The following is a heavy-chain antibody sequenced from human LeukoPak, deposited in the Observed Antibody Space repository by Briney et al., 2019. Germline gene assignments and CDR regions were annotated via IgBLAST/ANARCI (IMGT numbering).Heavy chain of an antibody. D-gene: IGHD2-15*01. CDR1: GFTFSSYA. CDR2: ISASGYST. Sequence: GGSLRLSCAASGFTFSSYAMSWVRQAPGKGLEWVSGISASGYSTYYADSVKGRFTISRDNSKNTLYLQMSSLRAEGTAVYFCAKDHCSGGSCYPFDYWGQGTLVTVSS. J-gene: IGHJ4*02. CDR3: AKDHCSGGSCYPFDY. V-gene: IGHV3-23*01.